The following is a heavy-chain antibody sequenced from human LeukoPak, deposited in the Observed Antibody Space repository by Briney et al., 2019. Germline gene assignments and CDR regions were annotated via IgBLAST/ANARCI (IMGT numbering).Heavy chain of an antibody. CDR2: IHTSGIT. J-gene: IGHJ4*02. D-gene: IGHD1-26*01. V-gene: IGHV4-4*07. CDR1: GGSISSHY. CDR3: ARDLGSNYVYFDY. Sequence: PSETLSLTCTVPGGSISSHYWSWLRQPAGKGLEYIGRIHTSGITNYNPSLKSRVTMSGDTSENQFYLNLRSVTAADTAVYYCARDLGSNYVYFDYWGQGSLVTVSS.